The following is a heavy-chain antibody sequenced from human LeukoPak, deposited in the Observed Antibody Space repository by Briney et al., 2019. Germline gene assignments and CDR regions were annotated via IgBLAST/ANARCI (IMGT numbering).Heavy chain of an antibody. CDR3: AREPRDGYRTKAAFDI. CDR1: GGSISNSYYY. CDR2: IYYSGTT. D-gene: IGHD5-24*01. V-gene: IGHV4-39*02. J-gene: IGHJ3*02. Sequence: PSETLSLTCTVSGGSISNSYYYWGWTRQPPGEALEWIGSIYYSGTTYYKPSLKSRVTISVDTSKNQFSLRLSSVTAADTAVYYCAREPRDGYRTKAAFDIWGQGTMVTVSS.